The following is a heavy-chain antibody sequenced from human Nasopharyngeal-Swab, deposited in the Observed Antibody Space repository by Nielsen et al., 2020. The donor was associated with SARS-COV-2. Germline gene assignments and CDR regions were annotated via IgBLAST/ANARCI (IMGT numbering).Heavy chain of an antibody. CDR3: ARAGYSSGWDY. Sequence: VRQAPGKGLEYVSAISSNGGSTYYANSVKGRFTISRDNSKNTLYLQMGSLRAEDMAVYYCARAGYSSGWDYWGQGILVTVSS. V-gene: IGHV3-64*01. D-gene: IGHD6-19*01. CDR2: ISSNGGST. J-gene: IGHJ4*02.